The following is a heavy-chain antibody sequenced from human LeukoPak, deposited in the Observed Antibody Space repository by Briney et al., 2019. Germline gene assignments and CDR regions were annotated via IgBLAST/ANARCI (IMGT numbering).Heavy chain of an antibody. CDR1: GFTFSNYW. CDR3: AIQGQYCSSTSCYLDY. CDR2: IKQDGSEK. Sequence: GGSLRLSCAASGFTFSNYWLSWVRQAPGKGLEWVANIKQDGSEKYYVDSVKGRFTISRDNDKNSLYLQMNSLRAEDTAVYYCAIQGQYCSSTSCYLDYWGQGTLVTVSS. J-gene: IGHJ4*02. V-gene: IGHV3-7*01. D-gene: IGHD2-2*01.